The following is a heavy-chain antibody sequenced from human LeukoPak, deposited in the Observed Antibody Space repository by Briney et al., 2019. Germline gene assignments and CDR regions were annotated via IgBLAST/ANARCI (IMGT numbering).Heavy chain of an antibody. CDR1: GRSFSGYY. CDR2: INHSGST. Sequence: SETLSLTCAVYGRSFSGYYWSWIRQPPGKGLEWIGEINHSGSTNYNPSLKSRVTISVDTSKNHFSLKLSSVTAADTAVYYCARAFLFYGDYGRLHFDYWGQGTLVTVSS. J-gene: IGHJ4*02. V-gene: IGHV4-34*01. CDR3: ARAFLFYGDYGRLHFDY. D-gene: IGHD4-17*01.